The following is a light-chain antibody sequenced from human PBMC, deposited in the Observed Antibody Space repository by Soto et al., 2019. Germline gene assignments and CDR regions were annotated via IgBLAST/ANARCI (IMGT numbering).Light chain of an antibody. V-gene: IGKV1-39*01. Sequence: DIQMTHSPSSLFASVGDRVTITCRASQSISSHLNWYQQKAGKAPKLLISGASSLESGVPSRFSGSGSGTDLTLTISIRQPEDFATYYCQQSYTTPRTFGQGTKVEIK. CDR2: GAS. CDR1: QSISSH. CDR3: QQSYTTPRT. J-gene: IGKJ1*01.